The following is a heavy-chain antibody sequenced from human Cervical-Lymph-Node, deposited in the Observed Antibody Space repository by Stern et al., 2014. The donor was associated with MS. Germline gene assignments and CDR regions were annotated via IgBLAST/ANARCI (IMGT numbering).Heavy chain of an antibody. V-gene: IGHV4-39*02. J-gene: IGHJ4*02. CDR3: ARELRYFDY. D-gene: IGHD5-12*01. CDR1: GGSISSSSYY. CDR2: IYYSGST. Sequence: QVQLQESGPGLVKPSETLSLTCTVSGGSISSSSYYWGWIRQPPGKGLGWIGIIYYSGSTYYTPSLKGRFTIPVDTSKNQFSLKLSSVTAADTAVYYCARELRYFDYWGQGTLVTVSS.